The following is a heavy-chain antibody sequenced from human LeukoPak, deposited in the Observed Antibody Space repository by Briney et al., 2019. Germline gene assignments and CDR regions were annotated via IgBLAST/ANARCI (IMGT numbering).Heavy chain of an antibody. V-gene: IGHV3-23*01. J-gene: IGHJ4*02. CDR2: IGGSGGTT. CDR3: AKIMGGWYGVDY. CDR1: GFTFSSYA. Sequence: GGSLRLSCAASGFTFSSYAMSWGRQPPGKGLERVSTIGGSGGTTYYADSVKGRFTISRDNSKSTLYLQMNSLRVEDTAVYYCAKIMGGWYGVDYWGQGTLVTVSS. D-gene: IGHD6-19*01.